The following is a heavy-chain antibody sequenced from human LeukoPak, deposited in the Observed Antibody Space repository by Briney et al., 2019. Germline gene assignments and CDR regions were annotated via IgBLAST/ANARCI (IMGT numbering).Heavy chain of an antibody. V-gene: IGHV1-18*01. CDR2: ISCYSGNT. CDR3: VRDIATVQHQD. CDR1: GYTFTNYG. Sequence: ASVKVSCKASGYTFTNYGISWVRQAPGQGLEWVGWISCYSGNTNYVQKFQGRVTMTTDTSTSTVYMELRSLRSDDTAVCYCVRDIATVQHQDWGQGTLVTVSS. J-gene: IGHJ4*02. D-gene: IGHD1-1*01.